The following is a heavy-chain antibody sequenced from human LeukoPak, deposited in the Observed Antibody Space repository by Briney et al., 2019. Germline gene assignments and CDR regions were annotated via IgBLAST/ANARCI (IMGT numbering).Heavy chain of an antibody. CDR2: ISNSGDNT. Sequence: GGTLRLSCAASGFAFSTYGMTWVRQAPGKGLEWVSAISNSGDNTYYADSVKGRFTISRDNSKNTLYLQMNSLRAEDTAVYYCARDIAAATDYWGQGTLVTVSS. J-gene: IGHJ4*02. CDR1: GFAFSTYG. CDR3: ARDIAAATDY. D-gene: IGHD6-13*01. V-gene: IGHV3-23*01.